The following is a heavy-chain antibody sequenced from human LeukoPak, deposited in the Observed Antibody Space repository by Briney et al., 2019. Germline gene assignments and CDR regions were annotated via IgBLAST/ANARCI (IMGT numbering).Heavy chain of an antibody. CDR3: ATEHYCSGGSCYGYYFDY. CDR2: FDPEDGET. J-gene: IGHJ4*02. V-gene: IGHV1-24*01. Sequence: ASVKVSCKVSGYTLTELSMHWVRQAPGQGLEWMGGFDPEDGETIYAQKFQGRVTMTEDTSTDTAYMELSSLRSEDTAVYYCATEHYCSGGSCYGYYFDYWGQGTLVTVSS. D-gene: IGHD2-15*01. CDR1: GYTLTELS.